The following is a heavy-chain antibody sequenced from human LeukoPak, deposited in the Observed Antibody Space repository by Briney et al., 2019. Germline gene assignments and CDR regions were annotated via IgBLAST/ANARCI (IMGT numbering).Heavy chain of an antibody. J-gene: IGHJ6*04. CDR3: ARRLTMVLDV. Sequence: PSETLSLTCAVYGGSFRGYYWMWVRQSPGKGLEWIGEINHSGGSNYNPSLKSRVTISVDTSRNQFSLKLTSVTAADTAVYYCARRLTMVLDVWGKGTTVTVSS. CDR2: INHSGGS. CDR1: GGSFRGYY. V-gene: IGHV4-34*01. D-gene: IGHD3-10*01.